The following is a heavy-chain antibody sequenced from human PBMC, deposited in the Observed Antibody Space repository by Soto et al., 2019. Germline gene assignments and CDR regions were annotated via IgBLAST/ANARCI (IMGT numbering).Heavy chain of an antibody. CDR2: MYHSGST. CDR3: ARVPES. V-gene: IGHV4-30-2*01. CDR1: GGSSTSGSSS. D-gene: IGHD2-2*01. J-gene: IGHJ5*02. Sequence: SETLSLTCPVSGGSSTSGSSSWSWIRQPPGKGLEWIGYMYHSGSTYCNPSLKSRVTISIGRSKNQFSLKLSSVTAADTAVYYCARVPESWGQGILVTVSS.